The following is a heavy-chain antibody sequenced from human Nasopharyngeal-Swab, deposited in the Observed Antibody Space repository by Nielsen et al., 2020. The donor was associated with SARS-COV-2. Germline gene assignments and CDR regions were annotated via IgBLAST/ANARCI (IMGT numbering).Heavy chain of an antibody. V-gene: IGHV5-51*01. J-gene: IGHJ4*02. Sequence: GESLKISCKGSGYIFSNYWIGWVRQMPGKGLEWVGIIYPGDSDTNYSQSFQGQVTISADKSISTTYLQWSSLKASDTAMYYCARLLLSKYFDYWGQGTLVTVSS. CDR2: IYPGDSDT. CDR1: GYIFSNYW. CDR3: ARLLLSKYFDY.